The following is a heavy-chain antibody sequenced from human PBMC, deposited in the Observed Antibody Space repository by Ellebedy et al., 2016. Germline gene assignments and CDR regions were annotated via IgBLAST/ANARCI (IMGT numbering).Heavy chain of an antibody. CDR1: GFTFSNYA. Sequence: GGSLRLSCAASGFTFSNYAVTWVRQAPGKGLEWVSGISASGDSTYYADSVKGRFTISRDNSKNTLYLQMNSLRAEDTALYYCARDGGGSGSYSWYFDLWGRGTLVTVSS. D-gene: IGHD3-22*01. CDR2: ISASGDST. CDR3: ARDGGGSGSYSWYFDL. V-gene: IGHV3-23*01. J-gene: IGHJ2*01.